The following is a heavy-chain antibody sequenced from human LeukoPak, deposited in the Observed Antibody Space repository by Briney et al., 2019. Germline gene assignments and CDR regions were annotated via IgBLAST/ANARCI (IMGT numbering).Heavy chain of an antibody. D-gene: IGHD3-22*01. J-gene: IGHJ4*02. CDR3: ARGPLYYYDSSGYYPFDY. V-gene: IGHV4-38-2*02. CDR2: IYHSGST. Sequence: SSETLSLTCTVSGDSISSDYYWGWIRQPPGKGLEWIGSIYHSGSTNYNPSLKSRVTISVDTSKNQFSPKLSSVTAADTAVYYCARGPLYYYDSSGYYPFDYWGQGTLVTVSS. CDR1: GDSISSDYY.